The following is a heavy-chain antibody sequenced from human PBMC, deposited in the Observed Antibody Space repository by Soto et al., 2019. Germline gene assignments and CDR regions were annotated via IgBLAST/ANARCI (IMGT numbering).Heavy chain of an antibody. V-gene: IGHV4-59*01. CDR2: IYSSGST. CDR3: ARDHPHSYGVYYFDY. Sequence: SETLSLTCTVSGDYISNYYCNWIRQSPGKGLEWIGYIYSSGSTHYNPSLQNRVTISIDTSKNQVSLKVNSVTAADTAVYYCARDHPHSYGVYYFDYWGQGTPVTVS. D-gene: IGHD5-18*01. CDR1: GDYISNYY. J-gene: IGHJ4*02.